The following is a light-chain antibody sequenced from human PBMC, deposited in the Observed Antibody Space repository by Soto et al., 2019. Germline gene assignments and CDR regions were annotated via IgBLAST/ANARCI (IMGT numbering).Light chain of an antibody. V-gene: IGKV3-15*01. J-gene: IGKJ1*01. Sequence: VVTQSPATLSVFPGETATLSCRASQSVSSDLAWYRQRPGQAPRLLIYGASTRATGIPARFRGSGSGTEFRLTISSLQSEDFATYYCQQYNTWHPKMAFGRGTKVEIK. CDR3: QQYNTWHPKMA. CDR2: GAS. CDR1: QSVSSD.